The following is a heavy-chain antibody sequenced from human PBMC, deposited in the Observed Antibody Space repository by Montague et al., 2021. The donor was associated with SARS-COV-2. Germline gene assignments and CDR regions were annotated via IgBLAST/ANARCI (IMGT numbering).Heavy chain of an antibody. D-gene: IGHD2-15*01. J-gene: IGHJ4*02. CDR1: GDSVSTDNW. Sequence: SETLSLTCVVSGDSVSTDNWWSLVRLPPGKVLEWVGEIYHTGSTKYTPFLKSRVSMSVDTSKNQFSLKVNSVTAADTAVYYCARHYSATLPAVYWGQGTLVTVSS. CDR3: ARHYSATLPAVY. CDR2: IYHTGST. V-gene: IGHV4-4*02.